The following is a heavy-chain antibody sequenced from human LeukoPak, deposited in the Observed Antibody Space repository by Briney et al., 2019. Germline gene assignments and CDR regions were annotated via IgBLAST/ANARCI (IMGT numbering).Heavy chain of an antibody. CDR2: IIPIFGTA. D-gene: IGHD6-6*01. Sequence: SVKVSCKASGYTFTSYGISWVRQAPGQGLEWMGGIIPIFGTANYAQKFQGRVTITTDESTSTAYMELSSLRSEDTAVYYCARERYYSSSSRNWFDPWGQGTLVTVSS. V-gene: IGHV1-69*05. J-gene: IGHJ5*02. CDR1: GYTFTSYG. CDR3: ARERYYSSSSRNWFDP.